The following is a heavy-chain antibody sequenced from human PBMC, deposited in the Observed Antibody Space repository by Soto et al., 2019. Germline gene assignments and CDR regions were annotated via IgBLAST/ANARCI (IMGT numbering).Heavy chain of an antibody. CDR3: ARDVSDDSSGYYKGV. V-gene: IGHV1-46*01. Sequence: GASVKVSCKASGYTFTSYYMHWVRQAPGQGLEWMGIINPSGGSTSYAQKFQGRVTMTRDTSTSTVYMELSSLRSEDTAVYYCARDVSDDSSGYYKGVWGQGTLVTVSS. D-gene: IGHD3-22*01. CDR2: INPSGGST. CDR1: GYTFTSYY. J-gene: IGHJ4*02.